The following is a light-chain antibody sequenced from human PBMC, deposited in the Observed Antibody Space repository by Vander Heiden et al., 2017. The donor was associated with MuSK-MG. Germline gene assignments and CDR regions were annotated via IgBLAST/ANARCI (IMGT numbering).Light chain of an antibody. V-gene: IGLV1-40*01. CDR1: SSNLGAGYD. J-gene: IGLJ3*02. CDR3: QSEDSSRRGWV. CDR2: GNS. Sequence: QSVLTQPPSVSRDPGQRITICCTGSSSNLGAGYDVHWYQQLAGAAPNLLMYGNSNRSSVVPERFSGTKYDTSASMAITGLQADDDADYYCQSEDSSRRGWVFGGGTKLTVL.